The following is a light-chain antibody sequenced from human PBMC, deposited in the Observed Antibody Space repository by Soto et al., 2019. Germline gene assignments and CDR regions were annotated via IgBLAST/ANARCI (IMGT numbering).Light chain of an antibody. J-gene: IGKJ1*01. V-gene: IGKV1-5*01. CDR3: QQYNSYPRT. CDR2: DAS. Sequence: DIQITQSQSSVSASLVACVTITCRASQSISSWLAWYQQKPGKAPKLLIYDASSLESGVPSRFSGSGSGTEFTLIISSLQPEDFATYYCQQYNSYPRTFGQGTKVDIK. CDR1: QSISSW.